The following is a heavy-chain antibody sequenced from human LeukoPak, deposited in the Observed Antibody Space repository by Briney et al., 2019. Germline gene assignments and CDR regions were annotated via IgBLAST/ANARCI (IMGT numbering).Heavy chain of an antibody. Sequence: GGSLRLSCAASGFTFTSHQMSWVRQAPGKGLEWVAKILQDGIERYYVDSVKGRFTISRDNAENSLYLQMNSLRAEDTAVYYCVRDWGGPVESTGDDWGQGTLVTVSS. V-gene: IGHV3-7*01. CDR2: ILQDGIER. J-gene: IGHJ4*02. CDR1: GFTFTSHQ. CDR3: VRDWGGPVESTGDD. D-gene: IGHD3-16*01.